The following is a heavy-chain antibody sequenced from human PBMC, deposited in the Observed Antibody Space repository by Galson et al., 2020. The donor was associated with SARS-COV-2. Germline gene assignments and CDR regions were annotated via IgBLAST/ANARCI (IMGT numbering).Heavy chain of an antibody. CDR1: GGTFSSYA. Sequence: SVKVSCKASGGTFSSYAISCVRHAPGQEIEWMGGTTPNFRTANYAQKFQGRVTITADESTSPAYMELSSLRSEDTAVYYCARALNYGSSGYYYGIHYFDYWGQGTLVTVSS. J-gene: IGHJ4*02. CDR3: ARALNYGSSGYYYGIHYFDY. D-gene: IGHD3-22*01. CDR2: TTPNFRTA. V-gene: IGHV1-69*13.